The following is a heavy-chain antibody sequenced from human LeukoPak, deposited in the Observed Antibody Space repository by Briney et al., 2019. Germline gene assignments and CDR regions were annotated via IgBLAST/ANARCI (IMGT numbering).Heavy chain of an antibody. J-gene: IGHJ6*03. CDR2: IIPIFGTA. V-gene: IGHV1-69*01. Sequence: SVKVSCKASGGTFSGYAISWVRQAPGQGLEWMGGIIPIFGTANYAQKFQGRVTITADESTSTAYMELSSLRSEDTAVYYCARRTPHRYYYYYMDVWGKGTTVTVSS. D-gene: IGHD3-16*02. CDR3: ARRTPHRYYYYYMDV. CDR1: GGTFSGYA.